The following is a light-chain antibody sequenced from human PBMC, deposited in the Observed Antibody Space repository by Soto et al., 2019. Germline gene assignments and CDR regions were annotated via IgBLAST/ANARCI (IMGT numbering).Light chain of an antibody. V-gene: IGLV2-11*01. CDR3: CSFAGNYYV. CDR2: DVS. CDR1: SSDVGGYIH. Sequence: QSALTQPRSGSGSPGQSVTISCTGTSSDVGGYIHVSWYQQHPGKAPKLMIYDVSERPSGVPDRFSGSKSGNTASLTISGLQPEDEADFYCCSFAGNYYVFGTGTKVTVL. J-gene: IGLJ1*01.